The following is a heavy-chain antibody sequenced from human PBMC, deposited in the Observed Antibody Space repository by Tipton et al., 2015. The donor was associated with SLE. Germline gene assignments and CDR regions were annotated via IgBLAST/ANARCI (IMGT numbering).Heavy chain of an antibody. CDR3: ARWVKKLGNTCFDP. CDR2: ISAYNGNT. Sequence: QLVQSGPEVKKPGASVKVSCKASGYTFTSYGISWVRQAPGQGLEWMGWISAYNGNTNYAQKLQGRVTMTTDTSTSTAYMELRSLILDDTAVYYCARWVKKLGNTCFDPWGQGTLVTVSS. V-gene: IGHV1-18*01. J-gene: IGHJ5*02. D-gene: IGHD7-27*01. CDR1: GYTFTSYG.